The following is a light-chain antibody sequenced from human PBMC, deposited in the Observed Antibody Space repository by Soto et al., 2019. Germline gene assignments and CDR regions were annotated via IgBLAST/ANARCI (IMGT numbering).Light chain of an antibody. CDR3: MQALQTPLT. V-gene: IGKV2-28*01. CDR2: LGS. CDR1: QSLLHSNGYNY. J-gene: IGKJ4*01. Sequence: DIVMTQSPLSLPVTPGEPASISCRSSQSLLHSNGYNYLDWYLQKPGQSPQVLIYLGSNRVSGVPDRFSGSGSGTDFTLRISRVEAEDVWVYYYMQALQTPLTFGGGTKVEIK.